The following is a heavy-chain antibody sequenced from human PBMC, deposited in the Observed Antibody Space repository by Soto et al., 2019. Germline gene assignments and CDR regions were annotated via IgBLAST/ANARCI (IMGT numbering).Heavy chain of an antibody. J-gene: IGHJ3*02. Sequence: SETLSLTCTVSGGSISSGGYYWSWIRQHPGKGLEWIGYIYYSGSTYYNPSLKSRVTISVDTSKNQLSLKLSSVTAADTAVYYCARDQVAAAGTAFDIWGQGTMVTVSS. CDR3: ARDQVAAAGTAFDI. V-gene: IGHV4-31*03. CDR2: IYYSGST. CDR1: GGSISSGGYY. D-gene: IGHD6-13*01.